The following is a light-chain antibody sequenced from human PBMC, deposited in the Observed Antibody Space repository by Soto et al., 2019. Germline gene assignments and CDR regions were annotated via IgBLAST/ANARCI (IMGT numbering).Light chain of an antibody. J-gene: IGLJ2*01. CDR1: SGSSASNY. CDR2: EDN. Sequence: NFMLTQPHSVSESPGKTVTISCTRSSGSSASNYLQWSQQRPGSAPTTVIYEDNQRHSGVPDRFSGSIDSSSNSASLTISGLTTEDEAYYCCHSYDSSNHEVVFGGGTKLTVL. V-gene: IGLV6-57*03. CDR3: HSYDSSNHEVV.